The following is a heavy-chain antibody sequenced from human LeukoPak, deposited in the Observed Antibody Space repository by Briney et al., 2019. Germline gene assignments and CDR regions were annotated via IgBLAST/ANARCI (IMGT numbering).Heavy chain of an antibody. V-gene: IGHV3-23*01. CDR2: ISGSGGST. Sequence: GGSLRLSCAASGFTFSSYAMSWVRQAPGKGLEWVSAISGSGGSTYYADSVKGRFTISRDNSKNTLYLQMNGLRSEDTAVYYCATDLIAGIAVAGTGYWGQGTLVTVSS. CDR1: GFTFSSYA. J-gene: IGHJ4*02. CDR3: ATDLIAGIAVAGTGY. D-gene: IGHD6-19*01.